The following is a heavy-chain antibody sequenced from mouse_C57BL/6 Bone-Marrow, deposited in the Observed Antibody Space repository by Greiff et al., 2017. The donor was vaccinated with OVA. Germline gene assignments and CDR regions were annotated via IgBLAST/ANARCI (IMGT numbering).Heavy chain of an antibody. D-gene: IGHD2-4*01. CDR2: IDPANGNT. Sequence: DVKLQESVAELVRPGASVKLSCTASGFNIKNTYMHWVKQRPEQGLEWIGRIDPANGNTKYAPKFQGKATITADTSSNTAYLQLSSLTSEDTAIYYCASWYYDYDAWFAYWGQGTLVTVSA. CDR1: GFNIKNTY. J-gene: IGHJ3*01. V-gene: IGHV14-3*01. CDR3: ASWYYDYDAWFAY.